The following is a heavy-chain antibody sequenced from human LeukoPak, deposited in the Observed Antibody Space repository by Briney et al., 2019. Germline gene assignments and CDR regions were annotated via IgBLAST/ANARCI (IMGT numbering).Heavy chain of an antibody. D-gene: IGHD1-1*01. CDR3: ATMNWNDGGYYFDY. CDR1: GASINSGSYY. J-gene: IGHJ4*02. V-gene: IGHV4-61*02. CDR2: IYTPGTT. Sequence: PSETLSLTCTVSGASINSGSYYWAWVRQPAGRGLEWIVLIYTPGTTNYNPSLTSRVTVSVDTSKNQFSLKLSSLTAADTAVYYCATMNWNDGGYYFDYWGQGTLATVSS.